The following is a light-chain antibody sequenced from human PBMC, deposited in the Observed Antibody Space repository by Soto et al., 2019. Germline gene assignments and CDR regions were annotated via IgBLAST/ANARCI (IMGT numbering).Light chain of an antibody. V-gene: IGKV3-15*01. Sequence: EFVMTQSPATLSVATGERATLSCRASQSISTFLAWYQQKPGQAPRLLIYGASTRATGIPARFSGSGSGTEFTLTISSLQSEDFAVYYCQQYNNWPRTFGQGTKVDIK. CDR1: QSISTF. J-gene: IGKJ1*01. CDR3: QQYNNWPRT. CDR2: GAS.